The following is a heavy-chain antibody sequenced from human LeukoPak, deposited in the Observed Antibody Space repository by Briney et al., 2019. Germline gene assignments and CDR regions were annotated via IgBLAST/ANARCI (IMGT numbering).Heavy chain of an antibody. J-gene: IGHJ5*02. CDR1: GYTFTDYY. CDR2: INPNSGGT. V-gene: IGHV1-2*02. Sequence: GASVTVSFKASGYTFTDYYMHWVRQAPGQGLEWMGWINPNSGGTNYAQKLQGRVTITRDKSISTDYMELSRLRSDDTAVYYCARGVDGTVWFDRWGQGTLVTVSS. D-gene: IGHD6-19*01. CDR3: ARGVDGTVWFDR.